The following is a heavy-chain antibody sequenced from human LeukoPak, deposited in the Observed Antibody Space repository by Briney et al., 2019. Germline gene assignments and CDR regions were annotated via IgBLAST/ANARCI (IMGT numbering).Heavy chain of an antibody. V-gene: IGHV3-21*01. CDR3: VRDLPAAVD. Sequence: GGSLRLSCAASGFTFSSYSMSWVRQAPGKGLEWVSFISSSSSDIYHADSVKGRFTISRDNAKNSLFLQMNSLRAEDTAVYYCVRDLPAAVDWGQGTLVTVSS. CDR2: ISSSSSDI. J-gene: IGHJ4*02. D-gene: IGHD2-2*01. CDR1: GFTFSSYS.